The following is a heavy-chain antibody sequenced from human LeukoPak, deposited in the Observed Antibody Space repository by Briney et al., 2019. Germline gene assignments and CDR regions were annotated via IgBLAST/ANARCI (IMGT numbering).Heavy chain of an antibody. CDR2: INWNGGST. CDR3: ARVLYCSGGSCRDY. D-gene: IGHD2-15*01. CDR1: GFTFDDYG. V-gene: IGHV3-20*03. J-gene: IGHJ4*02. Sequence: GGSLRLSYAASGFTFDDYGMSWVRQAPGKGLEWVSGINWNGGSTGYADSVKGRFTISRDNAKNSLYLQMNSLRAEDTAVYYCARVLYCSGGSCRDYWSQGTLVTVSS.